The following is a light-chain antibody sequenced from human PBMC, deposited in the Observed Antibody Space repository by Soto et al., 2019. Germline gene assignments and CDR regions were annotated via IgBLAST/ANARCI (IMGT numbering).Light chain of an antibody. J-gene: IGLJ6*01. Sequence: QSVLTQPRSVSGSPGQSVTISCTGTSSDVVSWYQQHPGKAPKLIIYYVSQRPSGVPDRFSGSKSGNTASLTISGLQAEDEADYYCCSSAGGFTWVFGRGTKVTVL. CDR1: SSDV. CDR3: CSSAGGFTWV. CDR2: YVS. V-gene: IGLV2-11*01.